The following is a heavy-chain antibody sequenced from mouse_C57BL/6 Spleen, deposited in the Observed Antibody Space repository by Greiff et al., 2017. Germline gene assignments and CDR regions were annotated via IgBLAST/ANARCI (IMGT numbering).Heavy chain of an antibody. CDR1: GYTFTDYN. J-gene: IGHJ3*01. V-gene: IGHV1-18*01. CDR3: ARGPIYYDYDVGFAY. CDR2: INPNNGGT. Sequence: VQLKQSGPELVKPGASVKIPCKASGYTFTDYNMDWVKQSHGKSLEWIGDINPNNGGTIYNQKFKGKATLTVDKSSSTAYMELRSLTSEDTAVYYCARGPIYYDYDVGFAYWGQGTLVTVSA. D-gene: IGHD2-4*01.